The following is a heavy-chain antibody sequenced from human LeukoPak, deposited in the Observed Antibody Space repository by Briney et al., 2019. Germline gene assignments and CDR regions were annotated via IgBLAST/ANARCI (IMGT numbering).Heavy chain of an antibody. J-gene: IGHJ3*02. D-gene: IGHD2-2*02. CDR1: GFTFDDYA. CDR2: ISWNSGSI. CDR3: AKEFLAYNAFDI. Sequence: GGSLRLSCAASGFTFDDYAMHWVRQAPGKGLEWVSGISWNSGSIGYADSVKGRFTISRDNAKNSLYLQMNGLRPEDTALYYCAKEFLAYNAFDIWGQGTMVTVSS. V-gene: IGHV3-9*01.